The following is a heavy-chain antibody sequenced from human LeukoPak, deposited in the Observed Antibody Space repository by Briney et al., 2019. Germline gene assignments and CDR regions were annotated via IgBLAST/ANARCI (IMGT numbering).Heavy chain of an antibody. CDR2: INHSGST. V-gene: IGHV4-38-2*01. J-gene: IGHJ4*02. CDR1: GYSISSGYY. Sequence: PSETLSLTCAVSGYSISSGYYWGWIRQPPGKGLEWIGEINHSGSTNYNPSLKSRVTISVDTSKNQFSLKLSSVTAADTAVYYCARGSVLAVAGTEYWGQGTLVTVSS. D-gene: IGHD6-19*01. CDR3: ARGSVLAVAGTEY.